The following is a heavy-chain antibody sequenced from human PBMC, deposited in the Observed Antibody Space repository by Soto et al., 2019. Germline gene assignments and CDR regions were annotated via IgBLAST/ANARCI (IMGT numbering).Heavy chain of an antibody. CDR1: GGSISSGGYY. Sequence: SETLSLTCTVSGGSISSGGYYWSWIRQHPGKGLEWIGYIYYSGSTYYNPSLKSRVTISVDTSKNQFSLKLSSVTAADTAVYYCARGKRPYYFDYWGQGTLVTSPQ. CDR3: ARGKRPYYFDY. J-gene: IGHJ4*02. CDR2: IYYSGST. V-gene: IGHV4-31*03.